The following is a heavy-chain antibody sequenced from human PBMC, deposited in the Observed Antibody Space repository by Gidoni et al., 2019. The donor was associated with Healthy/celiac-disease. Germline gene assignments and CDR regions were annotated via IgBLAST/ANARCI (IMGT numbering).Heavy chain of an antibody. Sequence: QVQLVQSGAEVKKPGASVKVSCKASGYTFTSYDIHWVRQSTVQGLEWMGWMNPNSGNTGYAQKFQGRVTMTRNTSISTAYMELSSLRSEDTAVYYCARGRKRDYYGSGSYYLFDYWGQGTLVTVSS. D-gene: IGHD3-10*01. CDR2: MNPNSGNT. V-gene: IGHV1-8*01. CDR1: GYTFTSYD. CDR3: ARGRKRDYYGSGSYYLFDY. J-gene: IGHJ4*02.